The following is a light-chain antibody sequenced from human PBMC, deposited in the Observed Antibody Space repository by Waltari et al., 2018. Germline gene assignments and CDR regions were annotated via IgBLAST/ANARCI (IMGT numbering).Light chain of an antibody. J-gene: IGLJ2*01. CDR1: SSNLGAGYD. Sequence: QSVLTQPPSVSGAPGTRVTISCTGISSNLGAGYDVHGHPQPPGTAPTLLTSGNSNLPSGFPDRVSCSKSGTSASRAITGLQAEDAADYYCQSYGSRLSGVVVFGGGTKLTGL. CDR2: GNS. CDR3: QSYGSRLSGVVV. V-gene: IGLV1-40*01.